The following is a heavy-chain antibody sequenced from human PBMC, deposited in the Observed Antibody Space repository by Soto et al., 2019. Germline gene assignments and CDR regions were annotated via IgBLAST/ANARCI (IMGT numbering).Heavy chain of an antibody. Sequence: PSETLSLTCTVSGGSISSGDYYWSWIRQPPGKGLEWIGYIYYSGSTYYNPSLKSRVTISVDTSKNQFSLKLSSVTAADTAVYYCARQRGDFWSGYATHYGMAVWGQGASVTVSS. J-gene: IGHJ6*02. V-gene: IGHV4-30-4*01. CDR3: ARQRGDFWSGYATHYGMAV. CDR1: GGSISSGDYY. CDR2: IYYSGST. D-gene: IGHD3-3*01.